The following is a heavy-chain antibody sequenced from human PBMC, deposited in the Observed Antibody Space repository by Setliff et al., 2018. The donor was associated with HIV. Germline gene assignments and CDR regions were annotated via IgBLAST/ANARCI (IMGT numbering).Heavy chain of an antibody. J-gene: IGHJ5*02. Sequence: KASETLSLTCTVSGGSISSGGYYWNWIRQYPVKGLEWIGHIYSSGSTNYNPSLESRVTISLDTSKNQFSLKLNSVTAADTAVYYCARLGLCSGSSCRLDPWGQGTLVTVSS. CDR3: ARLGLCSGSSCRLDP. CDR2: IYSSGST. V-gene: IGHV4-61*09. D-gene: IGHD2-15*01. CDR1: GGSISSGGYY.